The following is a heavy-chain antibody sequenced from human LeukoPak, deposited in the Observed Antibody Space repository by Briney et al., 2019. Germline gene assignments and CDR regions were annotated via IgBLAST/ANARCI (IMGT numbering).Heavy chain of an antibody. CDR1: GFPVSSNY. CDR2: IHSDGTT. Sequence: PGGSLRLSCAASGFPVSSNYMTWVRQAPQKGLEWVSTIHSDGTTYYVDSVKGRFLISRDVSQNTVYLEMNSLRAEDAAVYYCAGEGWEELGHYFDYWGQGTVVTVSS. CDR3: AGEGWEELGHYFDY. J-gene: IGHJ4*02. D-gene: IGHD1-26*01. V-gene: IGHV3-53*01.